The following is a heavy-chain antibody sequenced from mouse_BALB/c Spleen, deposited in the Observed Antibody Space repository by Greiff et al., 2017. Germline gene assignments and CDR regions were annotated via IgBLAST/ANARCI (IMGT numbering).Heavy chain of an antibody. CDR2: ISSGGSYT. CDR1: GFTFSSYT. V-gene: IGHV5-6-4*01. CDR3: TRGYGKDY. Sequence: EVKLVESGGGLVKPGGSLKLSCAASGFTFSSYTMSWVRQTPEKRLEWVATISSGGSYTYYPDSVKGRFTISRDNAKNTLYLQMSSLKSEDTAMYYCTRGYGKDYWGQGTSVTVSS. J-gene: IGHJ4*01.